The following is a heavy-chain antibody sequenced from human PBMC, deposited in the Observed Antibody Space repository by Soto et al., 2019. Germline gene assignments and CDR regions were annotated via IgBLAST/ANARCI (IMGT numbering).Heavy chain of an antibody. CDR1: GFTFSSYS. V-gene: IGHV3-21*01. CDR2: ISSSSSYI. J-gene: IGHJ6*03. CDR3: ARGLATKGYYYYYMDV. Sequence: EVQLVESGGGLVKPGGSLRLSCAASGFTFSSYSMNWVRQAPGKGLEWVSSISSSSSYIYYADSVKGRCTIARDNAKNSLYLQMNSLRAEDTAVYYCARGLATKGYYYYYMDVWGKGTTVTVSS.